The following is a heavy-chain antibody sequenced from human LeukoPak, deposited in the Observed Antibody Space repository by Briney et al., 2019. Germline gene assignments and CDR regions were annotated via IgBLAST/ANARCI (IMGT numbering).Heavy chain of an antibody. J-gene: IGHJ4*02. CDR3: VKDKTDFWSGYFDY. Sequence: PGGSLRLSCAASGFTFSSYSMNWVRQAPGKGLEWVSSISSSSSYIYYADSVKGRFTISRDNAKNSLYLQMNSLRSEDMALYYCVKDKTDFWSGYFDYWGQGTLVTVSS. CDR1: GFTFSSYS. CDR2: ISSSSSYI. D-gene: IGHD3-3*01. V-gene: IGHV3-21*04.